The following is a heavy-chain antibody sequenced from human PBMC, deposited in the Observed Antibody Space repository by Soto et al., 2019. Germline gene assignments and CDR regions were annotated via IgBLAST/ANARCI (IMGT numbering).Heavy chain of an antibody. CDR1: GGSISSSSYY. J-gene: IGHJ4*02. D-gene: IGHD5-12*01. CDR2: IYYSGST. V-gene: IGHV4-39*01. Sequence: PSETLSLTCTVSGGSISSSSYYWGWIRQPPGKGLEWIGSIYYSGSTYYNPSLKSRVTISVDTSKNQFSLKLSSVTAADTAVYYCARLDIVATPDYWGQGTLVTVSS. CDR3: ARLDIVATPDY.